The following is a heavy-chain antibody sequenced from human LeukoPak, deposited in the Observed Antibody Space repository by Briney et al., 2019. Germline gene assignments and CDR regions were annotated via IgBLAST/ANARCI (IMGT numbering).Heavy chain of an antibody. D-gene: IGHD3-3*01. Sequence: GASVKVSCKASGYTFTSYGISWVRQAPGQGLEWMGWISAYNGNTNYAQKLQGRVTMTTDTSTSTAYMELRSLRSDDTAVYYCARDWDYDIWSGRSYGMDVWGQGTTVTVSS. CDR2: ISAYNGNT. CDR3: ARDWDYDIWSGRSYGMDV. CDR1: GYTFTSYG. V-gene: IGHV1-18*01. J-gene: IGHJ6*02.